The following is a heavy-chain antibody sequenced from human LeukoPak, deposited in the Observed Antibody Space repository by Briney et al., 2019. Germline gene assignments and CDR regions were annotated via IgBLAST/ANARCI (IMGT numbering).Heavy chain of an antibody. J-gene: IGHJ5*02. Sequence: KPSETLSLTCTVSGGSISSSGYYWGWIRQPPGKGLEWIGSIYYSGSTYYNPSLKSRVTISVDTSKNQFSLKLSSVTAADTAVYCCASRGDSGSSYNWFDPWGQGTLVTVSS. V-gene: IGHV4-39*07. CDR1: GGSISSSGYY. CDR3: ASRGDSGSSYNWFDP. CDR2: IYYSGST. D-gene: IGHD3-10*01.